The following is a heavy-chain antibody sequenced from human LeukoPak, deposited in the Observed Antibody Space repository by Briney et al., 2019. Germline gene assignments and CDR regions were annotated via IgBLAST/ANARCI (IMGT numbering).Heavy chain of an antibody. Sequence: TLSLTCTVSGASISSGGYYWSWTRQHPGKGLEWIGYIYYSGSTSYNPSLKSRVTRSIDTSKKQFSLKLSSVTAADTAVYYFGRVSRKSKVFAFDIWGQGKMVSVSS. V-gene: IGHV4-31*03. CDR2: IYYSGST. J-gene: IGHJ3*02. CDR3: GRVSRKSKVFAFDI. CDR1: GASISSGGYY.